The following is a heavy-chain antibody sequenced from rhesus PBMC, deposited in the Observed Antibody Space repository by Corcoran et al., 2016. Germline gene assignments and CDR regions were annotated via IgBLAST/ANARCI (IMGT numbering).Heavy chain of an antibody. CDR1: GGSISGYFY. CDR2: IEGDSANN. D-gene: IGHD6-25*01. Sequence: QVKLQQWGEGLVKPSETLSLTCAVSGGSISGYFYWSWIRQAPGKGLEWVGNIEGDSANNNYNPPHKSRATISKATSKNQFSLMLSAVTAADTVVYYGARGGAAAVYWGQGVLVTVSS. CDR3: ARGGAAAVY. J-gene: IGHJ4*01. V-gene: IGHV4-73*01.